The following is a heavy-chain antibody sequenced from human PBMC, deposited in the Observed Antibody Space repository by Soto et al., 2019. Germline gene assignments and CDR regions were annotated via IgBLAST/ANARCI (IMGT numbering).Heavy chain of an antibody. CDR2: VIPVFGTI. CDR1: GGTFSSYA. J-gene: IGHJ5*01. CDR3: ARCMSRGLSQYNWLDS. D-gene: IGHD3-10*01. Sequence: QVQLVQSGAEVKKPGSSVKVSCKAPGGTFSSYAITWVRQAPGQGLEWVGGVIPVFGTINYAQKFQGRATITADGSTTTADMELSSLRSDDTAVYYCARCMSRGLSQYNWLDSWGQGTLVTVSS. V-gene: IGHV1-69*01.